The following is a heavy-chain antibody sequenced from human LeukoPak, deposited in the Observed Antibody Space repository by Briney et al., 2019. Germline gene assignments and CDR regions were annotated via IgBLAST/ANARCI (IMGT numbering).Heavy chain of an antibody. CDR2: ISSYTGNT. Sequence: ASVTVSCKASGYTFTNYGLSWVRQAPGQGLEWMGWISSYTGNTNYAQKLQGRVTITTDTSTSKAYMELRSLRSDDTAVYYCARDWGNSWPDAFDIWGQGTMVTVSS. CDR1: GYTFTNYG. D-gene: IGHD6-13*01. J-gene: IGHJ3*02. CDR3: ARDWGNSWPDAFDI. V-gene: IGHV1-18*01.